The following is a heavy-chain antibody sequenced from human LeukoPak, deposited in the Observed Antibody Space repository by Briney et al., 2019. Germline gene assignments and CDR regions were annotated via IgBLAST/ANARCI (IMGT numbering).Heavy chain of an antibody. V-gene: IGHV1-8*01. J-gene: IGHJ3*02. CDR3: ARARGYIAAADINAFDI. CDR2: MNPNSGNT. D-gene: IGHD6-13*01. Sequence: VASVKVSCTASGYTFTSYDTNWVRQATGQGLEWMGWMNPNSGNTGYAQKFQGRVTMTRNTSISTAYMELSSLRSEDTAVYYCARARGYIAAADINAFDIWGQGTMVTVSS. CDR1: GYTFTSYD.